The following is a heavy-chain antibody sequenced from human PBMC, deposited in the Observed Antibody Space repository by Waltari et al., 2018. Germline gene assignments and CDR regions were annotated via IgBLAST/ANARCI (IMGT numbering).Heavy chain of an antibody. J-gene: IGHJ4*02. D-gene: IGHD6-19*01. V-gene: IGHV4-59*01. Sequence: QVQLQASGPGLVKLSETLSLTCTLYGGFISNYYCTWLRQPPGKGLEWIDYIYYNGNTNYTPAIKSRLTISVDTSKNQFSLKLTAVTTADTAVYYCARGGWSLDYWGQGTLVTVSS. CDR3: ARGGWSLDY. CDR1: GGFISNYY. CDR2: IYYNGNT.